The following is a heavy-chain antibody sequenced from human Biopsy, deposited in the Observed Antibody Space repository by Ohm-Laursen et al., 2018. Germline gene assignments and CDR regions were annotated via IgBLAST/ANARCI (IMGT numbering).Heavy chain of an antibody. J-gene: IGHJ6*02. CDR1: GYTFTKYG. Sequence: ASVKVSCKTSGYTFTKYGISWVRQAPGQGLECMGWISAYNDYKNYAQQLQGRVTMTTDTSTNTAYMELKSLRSEDTAVYYCARDTELLSIGLDYNFGMVVWGQGTTVTVSS. CDR3: ARDTELLSIGLDYNFGMVV. V-gene: IGHV1-18*01. CDR2: ISAYNDYK. D-gene: IGHD1-14*01.